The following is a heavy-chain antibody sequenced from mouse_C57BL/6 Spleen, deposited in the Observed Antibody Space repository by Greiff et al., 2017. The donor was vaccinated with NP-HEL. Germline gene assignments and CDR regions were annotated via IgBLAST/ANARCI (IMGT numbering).Heavy chain of an antibody. CDR1: GYSFTGYF. CDR3: AREREYGNYKAWFAY. CDR2: INPYNGDT. J-gene: IGHJ3*01. Sequence: DVQLQESGPELVKPGDSVKISCKASGYSFTGYFMNWVMQSHGKSLEWIGRINPYNGDTFYNQKFKGKATLTVDKSSSTAHMELRSLTSEDSAVYYCAREREYGNYKAWFAYWGQGTLVTVSA. V-gene: IGHV1-20*01. D-gene: IGHD2-10*02.